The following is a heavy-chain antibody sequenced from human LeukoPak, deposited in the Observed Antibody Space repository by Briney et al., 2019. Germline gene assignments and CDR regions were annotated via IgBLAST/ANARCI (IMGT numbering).Heavy chain of an antibody. J-gene: IGHJ4*02. V-gene: IGHV4-31*03. Sequence: SQTLSLTCTVSGGSISSGGYYWSWIRQHPGKGLEWIGYIYYSGSTYYNPSIKSRVTISVDTSKNQFSLKLSSVTAADTAVYYCAGYDSSGFTRYFDYWGQGTLVTVSS. CDR2: IYYSGST. D-gene: IGHD6-19*01. CDR1: GGSISSGGYY. CDR3: AGYDSSGFTRYFDY.